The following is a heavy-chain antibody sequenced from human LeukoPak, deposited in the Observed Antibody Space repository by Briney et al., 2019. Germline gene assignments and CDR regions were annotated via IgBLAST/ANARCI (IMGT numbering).Heavy chain of an antibody. CDR3: ARDRGPLGYFDY. CDR2: IYYSGST. V-gene: IGHV4-59*01. J-gene: IGHJ4*02. Sequence: NPSETLSLTRTVSGGSISSYYWSWIRQPPGKGLEWIGYIYYSGSTNCNPSLKSRVTISVDTSKNQFSLKLSSVTAADTAVYYCARDRGPLGYFDYWGQGTLVTVSS. CDR1: GGSISSYY.